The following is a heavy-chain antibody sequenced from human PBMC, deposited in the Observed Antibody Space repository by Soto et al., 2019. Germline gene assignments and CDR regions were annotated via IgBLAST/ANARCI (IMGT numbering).Heavy chain of an antibody. CDR1: GFTFSGSW. V-gene: IGHV3-7*01. D-gene: IGHD3-10*01. CDR3: TRDRAYNCFDY. J-gene: IGHJ4*02. Sequence: EMQLVESGGGLVQPGGSLRLSRVDSGFTFSGSWMAWVRQAPGRGLEWVANIKEDGSAKYYVDSVKGRFTVSRDNAKNSLYLQMNSLRAEDTAVYYCTRDRAYNCFDYWGQGTLVTVSS. CDR2: IKEDGSAK.